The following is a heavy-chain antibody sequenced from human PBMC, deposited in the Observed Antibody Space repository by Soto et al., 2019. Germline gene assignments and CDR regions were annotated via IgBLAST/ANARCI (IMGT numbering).Heavy chain of an antibody. D-gene: IGHD6-13*01. V-gene: IGHV4-39*01. Sequence: PSETLSLTCTVSGGSITSSSYYWGWVRQSPGKGLEWIGNMRYNGDPHSDPSLQSRVTISVDTPKSQFSLKLSSVTAADTAVYYCARHLWVGSSWYLGAFDIWGQGTMVTVSS. J-gene: IGHJ3*02. CDR3: ARHLWVGSSWYLGAFDI. CDR1: GGSITSSSYY. CDR2: MRYNGDP.